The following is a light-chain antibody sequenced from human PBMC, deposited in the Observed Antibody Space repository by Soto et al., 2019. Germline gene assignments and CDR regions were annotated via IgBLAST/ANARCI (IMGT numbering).Light chain of an antibody. J-gene: IGLJ3*02. V-gene: IGLV4-69*01. CDR2: LNSDGSH. CDR3: QTWGTDSWV. CDR1: GAHSNYA. Sequence: QSVLTQSPSASASLGASVKLTCTLSGAHSNYAIAWHQQRPEKGPRYLMKLNSDGSHSKGDGIPDRFSGSSSGAERSLTISSLQSEDEADYYCQTWGTDSWVFGAGTKLTVL.